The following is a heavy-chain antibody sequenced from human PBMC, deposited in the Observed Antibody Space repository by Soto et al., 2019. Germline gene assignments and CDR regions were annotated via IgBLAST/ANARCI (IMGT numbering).Heavy chain of an antibody. V-gene: IGHV1-3*01. CDR2: INAGNGNT. J-gene: IGHJ6*02. CDR3: ARGHAHRYCSGGSCSRDLYYYYGMDV. Sequence: QVQLVQSGAEVKKPGASVKVSCKASGYTFTSYAMHWVRQAPGQRLEWMGWINAGNGNTKYSQKFQGRVTITRDTSASTAYMELSSLRSEDTAVYYCARGHAHRYCSGGSCSRDLYYYYGMDVWGQRTTVTVSS. CDR1: GYTFTSYA. D-gene: IGHD2-15*01.